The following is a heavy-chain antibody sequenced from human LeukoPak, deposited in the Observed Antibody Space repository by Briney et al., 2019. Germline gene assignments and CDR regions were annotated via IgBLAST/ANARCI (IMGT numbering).Heavy chain of an antibody. CDR1: GFTFSNYV. CDR2: IWYDGSNE. J-gene: IGHJ4*02. V-gene: IGHV3-33*01. D-gene: IGHD6-19*01. Sequence: GRSLRLSCAASGFTFSNYVMHWVRQAPGKGLEWVAVIWYDGSNEYYADSLKGRFTISRDNSKNTLYLQMNSLRAEDTAVYYCARDRPGYSSGWYSDYWGQGTLVTVSS. CDR3: ARDRPGYSSGWYSDY.